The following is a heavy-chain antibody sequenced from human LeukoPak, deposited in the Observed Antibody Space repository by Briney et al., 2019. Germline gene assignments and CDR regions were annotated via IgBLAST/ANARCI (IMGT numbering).Heavy chain of an antibody. CDR3: ARARPRRKYSGYDFNV. V-gene: IGHV1-46*01. Sequence: ASVKVSCKASGYTFTSYYMHWVRQAPGQGLEWMGIINPSGGSTSYAQKFQGRVTMTRDMSTSTVYMELSSLRSEDTAVYYCARARPRRKYSGYDFNVWGQGTLVTVSS. CDR2: INPSGGST. CDR1: GYTFTSYY. J-gene: IGHJ4*02. D-gene: IGHD5-12*01.